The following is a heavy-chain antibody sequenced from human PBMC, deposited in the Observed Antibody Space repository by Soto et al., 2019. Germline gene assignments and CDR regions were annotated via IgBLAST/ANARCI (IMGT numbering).Heavy chain of an antibody. V-gene: IGHV4-4*02. CDR2: VYRTGST. CDR1: GGSISTSNW. CDR3: ARARATIAAAAIFDY. Sequence: LSLTCAVSGGSISTSNWWSWVRQPPGKGLEWIGEVYRTGSTNYNPSLESRVTVSIDKSKNQFSLKLTSVTAADTAVYYCARARATIAAAAIFDYWGQGTLVTVSS. D-gene: IGHD6-13*01. J-gene: IGHJ4*02.